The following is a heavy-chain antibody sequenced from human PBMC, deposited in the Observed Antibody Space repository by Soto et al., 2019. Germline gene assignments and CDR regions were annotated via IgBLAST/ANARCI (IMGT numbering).Heavy chain of an antibody. D-gene: IGHD3-22*01. CDR2: IYSGGST. CDR3: ARDRVESGYPEYFQH. V-gene: IGHV3-53*01. J-gene: IGHJ1*01. Sequence: EVPLVESGGGLIQPGGSLRLSCAASGFTVSSNYMSWVRQAPGKGLEWVSVIYSGGSTYYADSVKGRFTISRANSKNTLYLQMNSLRAEDTAVYYCARDRVESGYPEYFQHWGQGTLVTVSS. CDR1: GFTVSSNY.